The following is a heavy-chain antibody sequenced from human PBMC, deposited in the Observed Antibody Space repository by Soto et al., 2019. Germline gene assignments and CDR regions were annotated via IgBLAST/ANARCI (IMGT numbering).Heavy chain of an antibody. D-gene: IGHD6-19*01. CDR3: ARGPTRYSSGWYTV. J-gene: IGHJ4*02. V-gene: IGHV4-34*01. Sequence: QVQLQQWGAELLKPSETLSLTCAVYGGSFSGYYWSWIRQPPGKGLEWSGEINHSGSTNYNPSLKSRVTISVDTSKNQFSLKLSSVTAADTAVYYCARGPTRYSSGWYTVWGQGTLVTVSS. CDR2: INHSGST. CDR1: GGSFSGYY.